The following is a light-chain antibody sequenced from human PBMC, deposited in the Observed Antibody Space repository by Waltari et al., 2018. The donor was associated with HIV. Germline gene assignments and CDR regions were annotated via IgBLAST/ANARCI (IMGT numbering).Light chain of an antibody. Sequence: SYELTQPPSVSVSPGQTASITCSGDKLGDKYACWYQQKPGQSLVLVIYQESNRPSGFPARFSGSSSGNTATLTISGTQAMDEADYDCQAWDSSTAVVFGGGTKLTVL. CDR2: QES. CDR1: KLGDKY. J-gene: IGLJ2*01. V-gene: IGLV3-1*01. CDR3: QAWDSSTAVV.